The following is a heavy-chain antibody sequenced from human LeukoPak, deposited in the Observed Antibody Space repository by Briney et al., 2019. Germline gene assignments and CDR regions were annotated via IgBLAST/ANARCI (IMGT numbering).Heavy chain of an antibody. CDR2: VSGSGAGT. CDR1: GFTFSTYA. Sequence: GGSLRLSCAASGFTFSTYAMTWVRQAPGKGLEWVSAVSGSGAGTYYADSLKGRFTISRDNSKNTLYLQMNGLRAEDTAVYYCAKNGGVTAFYDYWGQGTLVTVSS. V-gene: IGHV3-23*01. J-gene: IGHJ4*02. CDR3: AKNGGVTAFYDY. D-gene: IGHD4-11*01.